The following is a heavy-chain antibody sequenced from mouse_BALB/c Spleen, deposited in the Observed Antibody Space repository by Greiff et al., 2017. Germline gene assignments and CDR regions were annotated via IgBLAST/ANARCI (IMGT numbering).Heavy chain of an antibody. J-gene: IGHJ1*01. Sequence: QVQLQQSGPELVKPGASVKMSCKASGYTFTDYVISWVKQRTGQGLEWIGEIYPGSGSTYYNEKFKGKATLTADKSSNTAYMQLSSLTSEDSAVYFCARIDYDDWYCDVWGAGTTVTVSS. D-gene: IGHD2-4*01. V-gene: IGHV1-81*01. CDR1: GYTFTDYV. CDR3: ARIDYDDWYCDV. CDR2: IYPGSGST.